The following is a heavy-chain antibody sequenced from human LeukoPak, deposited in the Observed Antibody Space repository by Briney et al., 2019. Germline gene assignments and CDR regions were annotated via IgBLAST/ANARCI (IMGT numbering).Heavy chain of an antibody. V-gene: IGHV3-9*01. CDR3: AKSSSHYYDSSGSYYFDY. D-gene: IGHD3-22*01. J-gene: IGHJ4*02. CDR2: ISWNSGSI. CDR1: GFTFDDYA. Sequence: GGSLRLSCAASGFTFDDYAMHWVRQAPGKGLEWVSGISWNSGSIGYADSVKGRFTISRDNAKNSLYLQMNSLRAEDTALYYCAKSSSHYYDSSGSYYFDYWGQGTLVTVSS.